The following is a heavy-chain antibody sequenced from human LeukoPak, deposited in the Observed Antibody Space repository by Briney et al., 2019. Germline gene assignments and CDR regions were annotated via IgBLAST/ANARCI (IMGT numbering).Heavy chain of an antibody. J-gene: IGHJ4*02. CDR2: IIPIFGTA. D-gene: IGHD2-15*01. V-gene: IGHV1-69*06. Sequence: RASVKVSCKASGGTFSSYAISWVRQAPGQGLEWMGRIIPIFGTAIYAQKFQGRVTITADKSTSTAYMELSSLRSEDTAVYYCARAGKVVVAAADWGQGTLVTVSS. CDR3: ARAGKVVVAAAD. CDR1: GGTFSSYA.